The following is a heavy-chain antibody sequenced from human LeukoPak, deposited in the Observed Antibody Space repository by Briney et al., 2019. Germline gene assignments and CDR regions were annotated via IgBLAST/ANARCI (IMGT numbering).Heavy chain of an antibody. CDR2: IYYSGST. J-gene: IGHJ4*02. V-gene: IGHV4-59*08. D-gene: IGHD1-26*01. Sequence: SETLSLTCTVSGGSISSYYWSWIWQPPGKGLEWIGYIYYSGSTNYNPSLKSRVTISVDTSKNQFSLKLSSVTAADTAVYYCAKTNSGSYSDYFDYWGQGTLVTVSS. CDR3: AKTNSGSYSDYFDY. CDR1: GGSISSYY.